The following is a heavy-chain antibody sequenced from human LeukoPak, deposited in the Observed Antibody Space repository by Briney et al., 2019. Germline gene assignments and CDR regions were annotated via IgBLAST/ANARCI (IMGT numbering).Heavy chain of an antibody. J-gene: IGHJ5*02. CDR3: ARSVDEYFASGHYEDLGDWLDP. Sequence: SETLSLTCTVSGGPLSSSSYYWGWIRQPPGKGLEWIGSIYYSWSTYYNPSLKSRVTMSIDTSKNQLSLQLRSVTAADTALCFCARSVDEYFASGHYEDLGDWLDPWGQGTLVTVSS. D-gene: IGHD3-10*01. V-gene: IGHV4-39*07. CDR2: IYYSWST. CDR1: GGPLSSSSYY.